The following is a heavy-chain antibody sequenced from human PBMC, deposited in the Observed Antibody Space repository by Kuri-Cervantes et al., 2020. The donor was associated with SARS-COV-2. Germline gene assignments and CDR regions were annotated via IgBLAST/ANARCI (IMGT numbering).Heavy chain of an antibody. J-gene: IGHJ4*02. CDR2: IYPSDSDT. CDR1: GYSFTTYW. Sequence: GESLKVSCKGSGYSFTTYWIGWVRQMPGKGLEWMGIIYPSDSDTRYSPSFQGQVTISADKTISTAYLQWSSLKASDTAMYYFARRDFGSGSYYLDYWGQGTLVTVSS. CDR3: ARRDFGSGSYYLDY. V-gene: IGHV5-51*01. D-gene: IGHD3-10*01.